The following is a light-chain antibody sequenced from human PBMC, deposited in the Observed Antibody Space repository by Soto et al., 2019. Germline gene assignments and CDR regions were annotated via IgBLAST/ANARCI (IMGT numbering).Light chain of an antibody. CDR3: QQRSNWPWT. CDR2: DSF. CDR1: PSVGSY. Sequence: EVVLTQSPAILSLSPGERATRSCRASPSVGSYLAWYQHIPGQAPRLLIYDSFNRAAGIPPRLSRSGSGTDFTLIISSLEPEDFAVYYCQQRSNWPWTCGRGTKLEI. V-gene: IGKV3-11*01. J-gene: IGKJ2*02.